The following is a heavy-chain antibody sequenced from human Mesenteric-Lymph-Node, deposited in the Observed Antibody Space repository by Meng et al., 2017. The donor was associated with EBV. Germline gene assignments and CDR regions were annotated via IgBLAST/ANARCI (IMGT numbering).Heavy chain of an antibody. CDR3: ATDTGRVINNLFDP. CDR1: GYSFSSYG. Sequence: QVLLVQSGAEVKRPGAPVKVSCKASGYSFSSYGISWVRQAPGQGLEWMGWISAYNGNINYAQKFQGRVTMTTDTSTSTAYMELRSLRSDDTAVYYCATDTGRVINNLFDPWGQGTLVTVSS. D-gene: IGHD3-22*01. J-gene: IGHJ5*02. CDR2: ISAYNGNI. V-gene: IGHV1-18*01.